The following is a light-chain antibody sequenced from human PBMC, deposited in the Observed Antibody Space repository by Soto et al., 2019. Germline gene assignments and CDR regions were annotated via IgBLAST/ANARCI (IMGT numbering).Light chain of an antibody. Sequence: DVVMTQTPLSLSVAPGQPASISCKSSQSLLHITGETFLFWYLQKPGQAPRLLIYGASKRATGVPARFSGSGSGTEFTLTISSLEPEDFAVYYCHQRSNWPPFTFGPGTKVDIK. CDR2: GAS. CDR1: QSLLHITGETF. V-gene: IGKV2D-29*01. J-gene: IGKJ3*01. CDR3: HQRSNWPPFT.